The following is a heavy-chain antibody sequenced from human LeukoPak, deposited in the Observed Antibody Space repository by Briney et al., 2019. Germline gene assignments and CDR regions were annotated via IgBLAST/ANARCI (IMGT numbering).Heavy chain of an antibody. CDR2: IDPGDSDI. CDR3: ARADGDYGRIGFFDY. Sequence: GESLETSCQGSGYRFNTYWIGWVRQMPGKGLGWLGIIDPGDSDIRYSPSFQGQLPLSVDESISTAYQQWSSLKASDTAIYFCARADGDYGRIGFFDYWGQGTLVTVSS. V-gene: IGHV5-51*01. CDR1: GYRFNTYW. J-gene: IGHJ4*02. D-gene: IGHD4-17*01.